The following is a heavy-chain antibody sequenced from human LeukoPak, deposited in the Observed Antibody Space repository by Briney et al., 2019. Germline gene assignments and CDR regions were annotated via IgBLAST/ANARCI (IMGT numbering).Heavy chain of an antibody. CDR3: AKDRCSNGIGCYYYYMEV. Sequence: GGSLRLSCAASGFTFNIYSMNWVRQAPGKGLEWVSYISSSSETIYYADSMKGRFTISRDNAKNSLYLQMNSLRTEDTAVYYCAKDRCSNGIGCYYYYMEVWGKGTTVTISS. J-gene: IGHJ6*03. D-gene: IGHD2-8*01. V-gene: IGHV3-48*01. CDR2: ISSSSETI. CDR1: GFTFNIYS.